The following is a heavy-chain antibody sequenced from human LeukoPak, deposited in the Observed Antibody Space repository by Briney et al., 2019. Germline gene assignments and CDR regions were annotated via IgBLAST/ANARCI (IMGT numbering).Heavy chain of an antibody. CDR1: GYTFTGYY. D-gene: IGHD6-13*01. CDR3: ARDPIVAAEFDY. J-gene: IGHJ4*02. Sequence: ASVKVSCKASGYTFTGYYMHWVRQAPGQGREWMGWFNPNSGGTNYAQKFQGRVTMTRDTSISTAYMELSRLRSDDTAVYYCARDPIVAAEFDYWGQGTLVTVSS. V-gene: IGHV1-2*02. CDR2: FNPNSGGT.